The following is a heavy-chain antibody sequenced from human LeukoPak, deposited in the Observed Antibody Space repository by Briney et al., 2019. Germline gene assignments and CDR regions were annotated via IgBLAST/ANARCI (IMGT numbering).Heavy chain of an antibody. J-gene: IGHJ4*02. V-gene: IGHV1-24*01. Sequence: ASVKVSCXVSGYTLTELSMHWVRQAPGKGLGWMGGFDPEDGETIYAQKFQGRVTMTEDTSTDTAYMELSSLRSEDTAVYYCATVPYDSSGYTFDYWGQGTLVTVSS. CDR3: ATVPYDSSGYTFDY. CDR2: FDPEDGET. D-gene: IGHD3-22*01. CDR1: GYTLTELS.